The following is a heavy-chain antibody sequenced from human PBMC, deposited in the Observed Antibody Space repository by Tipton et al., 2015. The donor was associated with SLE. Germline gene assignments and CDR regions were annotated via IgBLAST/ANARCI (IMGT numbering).Heavy chain of an antibody. CDR2: IYTSGST. CDR1: GGSISSGSYY. D-gene: IGHD3-9*01. J-gene: IGHJ4*02. V-gene: IGHV4-61*02. Sequence: TLSLTCTVSGGSISSGSYYWSWIRQPAGKGLEWIGRIYTSGSTNYNPSLESRVTISVDTSKNQFSLKLSSVTAADTAVYYCASTKDYYDILTGYYHLLDYWGQGTLVTVSS. CDR3: ASTKDYYDILTGYYHLLDY.